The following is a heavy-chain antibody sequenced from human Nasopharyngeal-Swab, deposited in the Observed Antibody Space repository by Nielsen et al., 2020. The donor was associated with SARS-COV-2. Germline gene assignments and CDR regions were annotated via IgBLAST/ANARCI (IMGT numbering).Heavy chain of an antibody. J-gene: IGHJ4*02. V-gene: IGHV1-18*01. CDR2: ISAYNGNT. CDR1: GYTFTSYG. Sequence: ASVKVSCNASGYTFTSYGISWMRQAPGQGLEWMGWISAYNGNTNYAQKLQGRVTMTTDTSTSTAYMELRSLRSDDTAVYYCAAGVLGYCSGGSCPDYWGQGTLVTVSS. CDR3: AAGVLGYCSGGSCPDY. D-gene: IGHD2-15*01.